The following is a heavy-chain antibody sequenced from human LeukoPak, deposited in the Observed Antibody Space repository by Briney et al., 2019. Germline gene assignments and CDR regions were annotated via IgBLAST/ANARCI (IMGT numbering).Heavy chain of an antibody. CDR1: GFTFDDYA. Sequence: PGRSLRLSCAASGFTFDDYAMHWVRQAPGKGLEWVSGISWNSGSIGYADSVKGRFTISRDNAKNSLYLQMNSLRAEDTALYYCAKDRARRHRAVAGTHAFDIWGQGTMVTVSS. V-gene: IGHV3-9*01. J-gene: IGHJ3*02. CDR2: ISWNSGSI. D-gene: IGHD6-19*01. CDR3: AKDRARRHRAVAGTHAFDI.